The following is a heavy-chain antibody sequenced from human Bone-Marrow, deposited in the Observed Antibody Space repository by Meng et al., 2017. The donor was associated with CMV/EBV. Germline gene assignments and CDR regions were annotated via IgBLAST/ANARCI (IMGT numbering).Heavy chain of an antibody. D-gene: IGHD5-18*01. CDR3: ARGLDTVMFIDNWFDP. V-gene: IGHV5-51*01. J-gene: IGHJ5*02. CDR2: INPRDSDT. Sequence: GESLKISCKGSGYSFNNYWIGWVRQMPGKGLEWMGIINPRDSDTRYSPSFQGQVTISADKSINPAYLHWRSLKASDTAIYYCARGLDTVMFIDNWFDPWGQGTLVTVSS. CDR1: GYSFNNYW.